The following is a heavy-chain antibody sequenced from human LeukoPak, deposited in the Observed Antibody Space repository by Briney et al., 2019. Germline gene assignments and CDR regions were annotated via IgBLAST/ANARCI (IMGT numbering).Heavy chain of an antibody. CDR3: AKDRKREDNYYYDSSGYY. D-gene: IGHD3-22*01. Sequence: SVKVSCKASGGTFSSYAISWVRQAPGQGLEWMGRIIRILDITNYAQKFQGRITITADKSTSTAYMELSSLRSEDTAVYYCAKDRKREDNYYYDSSGYYWGQGTLVTVSS. J-gene: IGHJ4*02. V-gene: IGHV1-69*04. CDR2: IIRILDIT. CDR1: GGTFSSYA.